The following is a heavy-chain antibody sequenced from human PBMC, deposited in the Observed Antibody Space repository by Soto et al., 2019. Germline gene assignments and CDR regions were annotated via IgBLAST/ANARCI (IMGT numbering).Heavy chain of an antibody. D-gene: IGHD3-3*01. V-gene: IGHV4-59*01. CDR1: RGSISPYY. Sequence: SETLSLTCTVSRGSISPYYWSWIRQPPGEGLEWIGYIAYTGSTNYNPSLKSRVTISGDTSKNQLALKLSSVTAADTAVYYCARFSAPGSGLNWFAPWGQGTLVTVSS. CDR3: ARFSAPGSGLNWFAP. J-gene: IGHJ5*02. CDR2: IAYTGST.